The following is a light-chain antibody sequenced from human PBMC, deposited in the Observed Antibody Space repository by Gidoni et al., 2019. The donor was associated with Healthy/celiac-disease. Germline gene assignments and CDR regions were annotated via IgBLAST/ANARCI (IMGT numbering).Light chain of an antibody. CDR1: QSISSY. J-gene: IGKJ4*01. CDR2: ASS. CDR3: QHSYSTPLP. V-gene: IGKV1-39*01. Sequence: DMQMTQSPSSLSASVGDRVTITCRASQSISSYLNLYQQKPGKAPKLLIYASSSLQRGVPSRFSGSGSGTDFTLTISSLQPEDFATYYCQHSYSTPLPFGGGTKVEIK.